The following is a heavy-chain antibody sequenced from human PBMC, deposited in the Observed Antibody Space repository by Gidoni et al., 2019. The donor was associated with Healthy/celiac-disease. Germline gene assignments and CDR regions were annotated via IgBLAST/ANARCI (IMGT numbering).Heavy chain of an antibody. CDR1: GFTFSSYG. CDR3: AKSTVGGGYGHEGCDY. J-gene: IGHJ4*02. CDR2: ISYDGSNK. V-gene: IGHV3-30*18. D-gene: IGHD5-18*01. Sequence: QVQLVESGGGVVQPGRSLRLSCAASGFTFSSYGMHWVRQAPGKGLEWVAVISYDGSNKYYADSVKGRFTISRDNSKNTLYLQMNSLRAEDTAVYYCAKSTVGGGYGHEGCDYWGQGTLVTVSS.